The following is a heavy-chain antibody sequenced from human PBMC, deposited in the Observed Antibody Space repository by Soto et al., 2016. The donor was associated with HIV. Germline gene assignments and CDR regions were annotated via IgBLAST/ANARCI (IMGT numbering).Heavy chain of an antibody. D-gene: IGHD3-22*01. Sequence: EVQLVESGGGLVQPGGSLRLSCRASDFTFSSYSMNWVRQAPGQRLEWLSYISGISSTIYYADSVQGRFTISRDNAKNSLYLQMNSLRVEDTAVYYCAREGDYYDSSGSLDHWGQGNPG. CDR3: AREGDYYDSSGSLDH. CDR1: DFTFSSYS. V-gene: IGHV3-48*01. J-gene: IGHJ4*02. CDR2: ISGISSTI.